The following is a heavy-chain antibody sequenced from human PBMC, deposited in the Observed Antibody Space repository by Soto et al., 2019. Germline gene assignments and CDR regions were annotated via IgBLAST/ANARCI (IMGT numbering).Heavy chain of an antibody. CDR2: IYFSVTT. J-gene: IGHJ5*02. CDR1: GDSISRNNYL. D-gene: IGHD2-2*01. V-gene: IGHV4-39*01. CDR3: ARHRSSYDWLDP. Sequence: SETLSLTCSVSGDSISRNNYLWGWIRQPPGKGREWIGVIYFSVTTYYNPSLKNRVTLSVDTSKNQFSLKLNSVTAADTAVYYCARHRSSYDWLDPWGQGTLVTVSS.